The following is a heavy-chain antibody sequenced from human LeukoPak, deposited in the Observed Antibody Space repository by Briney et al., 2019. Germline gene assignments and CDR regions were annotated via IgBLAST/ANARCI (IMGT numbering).Heavy chain of an antibody. CDR1: GLTFSNHG. V-gene: IGHV3-23*01. J-gene: IGHJ4*02. Sequence: GGSLRLSCEASGLTFSNHGMSWVRQAPGKGLQWVSAITGDGTTTYYADSVKGLFTISRDNSKNMLYLQMSSLRAEDTAVYYCAKMNGYFEYWGQGALVPVSS. CDR3: AKMNGYFEY. CDR2: ITGDGTTT. D-gene: IGHD1-1*01.